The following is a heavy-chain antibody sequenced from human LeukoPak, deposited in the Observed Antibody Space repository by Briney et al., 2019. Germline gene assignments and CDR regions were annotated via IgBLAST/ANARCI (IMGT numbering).Heavy chain of an antibody. CDR3: AKDRLGWVWDYFDY. D-gene: IGHD1-26*01. V-gene: IGHV3-21*01. CDR1: GFTFSSYS. CDR2: ISSSSSYI. Sequence: PGGSLRLSCAASGFTFSSYSMNWVRQAPGKGLEWVSSISSSSSYIYYADSVKGRFTISRDNAKNSLYLQMNSLRAEDTAVYYCAKDRLGWVWDYFDYWGQGTLVTVSS. J-gene: IGHJ4*02.